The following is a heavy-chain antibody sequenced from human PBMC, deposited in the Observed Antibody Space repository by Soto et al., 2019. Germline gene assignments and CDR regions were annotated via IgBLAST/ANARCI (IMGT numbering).Heavy chain of an antibody. Sequence: GESLKISCKGSGYSFTNYWISWVRQMPGKGLEWMGRIDPSDSYTNYSPSFQGHVTISADKSISTAYLQWSSLKASDTAMYYCARQDCSSTSCYNGVAFDIWGQGTMVTVSS. CDR3: ARQDCSSTSCYNGVAFDI. CDR2: IDPSDSYT. J-gene: IGHJ3*02. V-gene: IGHV5-10-1*01. D-gene: IGHD2-2*02. CDR1: GYSFTNYW.